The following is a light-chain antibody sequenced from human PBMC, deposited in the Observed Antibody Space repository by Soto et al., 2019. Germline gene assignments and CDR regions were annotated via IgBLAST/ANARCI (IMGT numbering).Light chain of an antibody. CDR1: KSVSSSY. J-gene: IGKJ1*01. V-gene: IGKV3-20*01. CDR2: GAS. CDR3: QRFHSSRT. Sequence: EVVLMYYSLPPPSSSVERATLSCMACKSVSSSYLALYQVKPGQAPRLLFYGASSRATGIPDRFIGSGSGTDFTLTITVVAAEDCAVYYCQRFHSSRTFGQGTKVDIK.